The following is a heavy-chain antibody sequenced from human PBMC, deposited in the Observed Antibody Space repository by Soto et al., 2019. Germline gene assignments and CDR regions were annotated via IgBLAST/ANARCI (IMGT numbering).Heavy chain of an antibody. CDR3: AKEQLWFGELPNRDAFDI. D-gene: IGHD3-10*01. V-gene: IGHV3-53*02. CDR2: IYSGGST. Sequence: EVQLVETGGGLIQPGGSLRLSCAASGFTVSSNYMSWVRQAPGKGLEWVSVIYSGGSTYYADSVKGRFTISRDNSKNTLYLQMNSLRAEDTAVYYCAKEQLWFGELPNRDAFDIWGQGTMVTVSS. CDR1: GFTVSSNY. J-gene: IGHJ3*02.